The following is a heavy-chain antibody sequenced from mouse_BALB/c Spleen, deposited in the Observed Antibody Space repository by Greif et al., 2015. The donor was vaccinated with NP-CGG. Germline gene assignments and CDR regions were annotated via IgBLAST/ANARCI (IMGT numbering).Heavy chain of an antibody. D-gene: IGHD1-1*01. CDR2: INPSNGGT. V-gene: IGHV1S81*02. Sequence: VQLQQSGAELVKPGASVKLSCKASGYTFTSYYMYWVKQRPGQGLEWIGEINPSNGGTNFNEKFKSKATLTVDKSSSTAYMQLSNLTSEDSAVYYCTRRSSLYYYAMDYWGQGTSVTVSS. CDR3: TRRSSLYYYAMDY. J-gene: IGHJ4*01. CDR1: GYTFTSYY.